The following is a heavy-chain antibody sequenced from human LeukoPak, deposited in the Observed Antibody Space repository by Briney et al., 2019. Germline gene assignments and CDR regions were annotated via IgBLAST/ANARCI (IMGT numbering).Heavy chain of an antibody. CDR3: ARDVGAVAGLGFDY. Sequence: PSETLSLTCTVYGGSFSGYYWSWIRQPPGKGLEWIGEINHSGSTNYNPSLKSRVTISVDTSKNQFSLKLSSVTAADTAVYYCARDVGAVAGLGFDYWGQGTLVTVSS. D-gene: IGHD6-19*01. J-gene: IGHJ4*02. CDR2: INHSGST. CDR1: GGSFSGYY. V-gene: IGHV4-34*01.